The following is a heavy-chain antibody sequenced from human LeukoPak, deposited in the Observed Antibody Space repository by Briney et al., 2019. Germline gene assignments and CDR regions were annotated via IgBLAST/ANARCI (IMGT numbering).Heavy chain of an antibody. CDR1: GDIVSSNSAT. Sequence: SQTLSLTCAIFGDIVSSNSATWNWIRQSPSRGLEWLGRTYYRSKWYKYYAVSVKGRIAINPDTSKNQFSLQLNSVTPEDTAVYYCARGPSYFQHWGQGTLVTVSS. CDR2: TYYRSKWYK. J-gene: IGHJ1*01. V-gene: IGHV6-1*01. CDR3: ARGPSYFQH.